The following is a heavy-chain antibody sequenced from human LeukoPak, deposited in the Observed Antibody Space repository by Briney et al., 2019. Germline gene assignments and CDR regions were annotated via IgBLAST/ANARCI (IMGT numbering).Heavy chain of an antibody. CDR3: TRDFIVGADTVALDV. CDR2: INGDATTT. J-gene: IGHJ3*01. D-gene: IGHD1-26*01. V-gene: IGHV3-74*01. Sequence: GGSLRLSCAASGFSISSYWMHWVRQAPGEGLLWVSRINGDATTTTYADSVKGRFTISRDYAKNTLYLQMNSLRAEGTAVYYCTRDFIVGADTVALDVWGQGTMVTVSS. CDR1: GFSISSYW.